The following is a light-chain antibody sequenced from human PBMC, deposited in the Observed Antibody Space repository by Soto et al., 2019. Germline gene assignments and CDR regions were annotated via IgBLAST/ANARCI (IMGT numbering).Light chain of an antibody. CDR3: QQRSNWPPNT. CDR1: QSVSSY. CDR2: DAS. V-gene: IGKV3-11*01. J-gene: IGKJ5*01. Sequence: EIVFTQSPATLSLSPGERASLSCRASQSVSSYLAWYQQKPGQAPRLLIYDASNRATGIPARFSGSGSGTDFTLTISSLEPEDFAVYYWQQRSNWPPNTFGQGTRLEIK.